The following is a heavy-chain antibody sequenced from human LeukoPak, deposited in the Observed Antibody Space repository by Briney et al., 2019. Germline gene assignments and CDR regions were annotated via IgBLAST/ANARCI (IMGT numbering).Heavy chain of an antibody. J-gene: IGHJ4*02. Sequence: PGRSLRLSCAASGFTFDDYGMHWVRQAPGKGLEWVSGISWNSGSIGYADSVKGRFTISRDNAKNSLYLQMNSLRAEGTALYYCAKGGWERLEYFDYWGQGTLVTVSS. D-gene: IGHD1-26*01. CDR3: AKGGWERLEYFDY. CDR2: ISWNSGSI. CDR1: GFTFDDYG. V-gene: IGHV3-9*01.